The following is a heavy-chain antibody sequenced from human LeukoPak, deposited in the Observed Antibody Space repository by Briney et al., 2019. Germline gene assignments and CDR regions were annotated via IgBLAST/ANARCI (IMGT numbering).Heavy chain of an antibody. J-gene: IGHJ3*02. CDR3: AKSNGYGLVDI. CDR1: GGSFSGYY. V-gene: IGHV4-34*01. D-gene: IGHD3-10*01. Sequence: PSETLSLTCAVYGGSFSGYYWGWIRQPPGKGLEWIGEINHSGSTNYNPSLNGRVSISRDTTKNLFSLRLRSVTAADTAVYYCAKSNGYGLVDIWGQGTMVTVSS. CDR2: INHSGST.